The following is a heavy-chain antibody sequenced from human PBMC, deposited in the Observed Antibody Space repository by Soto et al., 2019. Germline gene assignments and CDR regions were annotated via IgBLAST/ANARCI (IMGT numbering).Heavy chain of an antibody. Sequence: QVQLVQSGAEVKKPGSSVKVSCKASGGTFSSYTISWVRQAPGQGLEWMGRIIPILGIANYAQKFRGRVTITADKSTSTAYMELSSLRSEDTAVYYCARGRVAAEDYYYYGMDVWGQGTTVTVSS. CDR2: IIPILGIA. CDR3: ARGRVAAEDYYYYGMDV. D-gene: IGHD6-13*01. CDR1: GGTFSSYT. J-gene: IGHJ6*02. V-gene: IGHV1-69*02.